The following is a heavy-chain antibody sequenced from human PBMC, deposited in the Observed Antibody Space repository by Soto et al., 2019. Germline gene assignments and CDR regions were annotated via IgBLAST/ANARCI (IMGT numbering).Heavy chain of an antibody. J-gene: IGHJ4*02. D-gene: IGHD5-18*01. CDR3: ARRYGSCFDY. CDR1: GGSISSYY. CDR2: IYYSGST. V-gene: IGHV4-59*08. Sequence: QVQLQESGPGLVKPSETLSLTCTVSGGSISSYYWSWIRQPPGKGLEWIGYIYYSGSTNYNPSLKCRVTISVDTSTYHFSLKLSSVPAADTAVYYCARRYGSCFDYWGQGTLVTVSS.